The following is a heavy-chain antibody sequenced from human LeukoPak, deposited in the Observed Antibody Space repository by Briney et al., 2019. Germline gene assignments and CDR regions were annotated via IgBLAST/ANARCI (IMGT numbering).Heavy chain of an antibody. CDR3: ARLGPMEWLSSLYFDY. J-gene: IGHJ4*02. CDR1: GFTFSSYW. CDR2: IKSDGSST. V-gene: IGHV3-74*01. D-gene: IGHD3-3*01. Sequence: GGSLRLSCAASGFTFSSYWMHWVRQAPGKGLVWVSRIKSDGSSTSYADSVKGRFTISRDNAKNTLYLQMNSLRAEDTAVYYCARLGPMEWLSSLYFDYWGQGTLVTVSS.